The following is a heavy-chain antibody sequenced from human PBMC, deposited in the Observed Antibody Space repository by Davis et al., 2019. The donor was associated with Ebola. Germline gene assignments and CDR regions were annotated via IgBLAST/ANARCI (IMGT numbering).Heavy chain of an antibody. Sequence: SETLSLTCTVSGGSISSYYWSWIRQPPGKGLEWIGSIYYSGSTYYNPSLKSRVTISVDTSKNQFSLKLSSVTAADTAVYYCARTKGYSSSWYSAEFDPWGQGTLVTVSS. J-gene: IGHJ5*02. D-gene: IGHD6-13*01. CDR1: GGSISSYY. CDR2: IYYSGST. V-gene: IGHV4-59*05. CDR3: ARTKGYSSSWYSAEFDP.